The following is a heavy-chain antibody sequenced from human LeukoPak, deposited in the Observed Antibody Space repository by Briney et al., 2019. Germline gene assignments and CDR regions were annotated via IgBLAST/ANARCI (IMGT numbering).Heavy chain of an antibody. Sequence: GPGGSLRLSCAASGFTFDDYGMSWVRQAPGKGLEWVSGINWNGGSTGYADSVKGRFTISRDNAKNSLYLQMNSLRAEDTALYYCARLIAAAGYYYYYYMDVWGKGTTVTVSS. CDR2: INWNGGST. CDR3: ARLIAAAGYYYYYYMDV. D-gene: IGHD6-13*01. J-gene: IGHJ6*03. V-gene: IGHV3-20*04. CDR1: GFTFDDYG.